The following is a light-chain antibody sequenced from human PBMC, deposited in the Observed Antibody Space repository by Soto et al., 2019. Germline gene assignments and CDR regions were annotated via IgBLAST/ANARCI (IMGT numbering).Light chain of an antibody. V-gene: IGKV3-20*01. CDR2: GAS. Sequence: IVLTPSPATLSLYPGARATLSCRASPRVSSYLAWYQQKPGQAPRLLIYGASSRATGIPDRFSGSGSGTDFTLTISRLGHEDFAVYHCQQYGGSPRTFGQGTKVDIK. CDR3: QQYGGSPRT. CDR1: PRVSSY. J-gene: IGKJ1*01.